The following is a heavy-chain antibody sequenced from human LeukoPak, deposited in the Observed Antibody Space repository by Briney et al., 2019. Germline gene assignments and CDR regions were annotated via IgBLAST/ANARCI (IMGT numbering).Heavy chain of an antibody. CDR3: ARGPFPSYYYDSSGSFYMAV. J-gene: IGHJ6*03. D-gene: IGHD3-22*01. Sequence: PSETLSLTCTVSGGSMINDHWSWIRQPPGKGLEWIGYIDYSGDTTYNPSLKSRVTISVDTSKNQFSLKLSSVTAADTAVYFCARGPFPSYYYDSSGSFYMAVWGKGTTVTVSS. CDR1: GGSMINDH. V-gene: IGHV4-59*08. CDR2: IDYSGDT.